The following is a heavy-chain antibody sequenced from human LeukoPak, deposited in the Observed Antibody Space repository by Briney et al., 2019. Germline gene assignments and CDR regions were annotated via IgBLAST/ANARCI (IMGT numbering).Heavy chain of an antibody. CDR2: TSTSGGSA. V-gene: IGHV3-23*01. CDR1: GFTFSNNA. J-gene: IGHJ4*02. D-gene: IGHD1-26*01. CDR3: ARYSGSYYYPPAWDL. Sequence: GGSLRLSCAASGFTFSNNAMSWVRQAPGKGLEWVSATSTSGGSAYYADSVKGRFTISRDNSKNTLYLQMGSLRADDTAVYYCARYSGSYYYPPAWDLWGQGTLVTVSS.